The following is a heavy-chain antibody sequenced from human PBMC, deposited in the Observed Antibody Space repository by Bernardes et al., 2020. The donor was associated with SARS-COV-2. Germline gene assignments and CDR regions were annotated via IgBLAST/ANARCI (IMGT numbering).Heavy chain of an antibody. CDR3: ARDQLFREVPAAGAFDI. Sequence: GGTLRLSCASSGFTSSSNWMSWFRQAPGKGLEWVANIRQDGSDQHYMDSVKGRFTIPRDNAKNSLYLQMNSLRAEDTGVYYCARDQLFREVPAAGAFDIWGQGTMVTVSS. CDR1: GFTSSSNW. D-gene: IGHD2-2*01. V-gene: IGHV3-7*04. CDR2: IRQDGSDQ. J-gene: IGHJ3*02.